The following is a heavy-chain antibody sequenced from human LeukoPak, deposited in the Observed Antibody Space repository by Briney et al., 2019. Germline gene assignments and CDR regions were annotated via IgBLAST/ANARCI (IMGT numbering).Heavy chain of an antibody. Sequence: SETLSLTCAVYGGSFSGYYWSWIRQPPGKGLEWIGEINHSGSTNYNPSLKSRVTISVDTSKNQFSLKLSSVTAADTAVHYCARRICRGGSCYSIDYWGRGTLVTVSS. D-gene: IGHD2-15*01. J-gene: IGHJ4*02. V-gene: IGHV4-34*01. CDR3: ARRICRGGSCYSIDY. CDR1: GGSFSGYY. CDR2: INHSGST.